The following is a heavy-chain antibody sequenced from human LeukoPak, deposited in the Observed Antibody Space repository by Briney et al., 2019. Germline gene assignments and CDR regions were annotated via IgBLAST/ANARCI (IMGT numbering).Heavy chain of an antibody. J-gene: IGHJ4*02. D-gene: IGHD3-9*01. CDR1: GGSISSSGYY. V-gene: IGHV4-39*07. Sequence: SETPSLTCSVSGGSISSSGYYRGWIRQPPGKGLEWIGSIYYSGSTYYNPSLKSRVTISVDTSKNQFSLKLSSVTAADTAVYYCASSSDWFRFEYWGQGTLVTVSS. CDR2: IYYSGST. CDR3: ASSSDWFRFEY.